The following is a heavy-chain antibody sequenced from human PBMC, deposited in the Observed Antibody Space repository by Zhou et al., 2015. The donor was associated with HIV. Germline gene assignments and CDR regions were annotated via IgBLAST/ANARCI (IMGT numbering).Heavy chain of an antibody. J-gene: IGHJ2*01. D-gene: IGHD7-27*01. V-gene: IGHV1-69*06. CDR3: AREGWGSWYFDL. CDR2: IIPIFGTA. Sequence: QVQLVQSGAEVKKPGSSVKVSCKASGGSFDSHAISWVRQGPGQGLEWMGGIIPIFGTADYAQNFRDRVTITADKSTTTAYMELSSLRSEDTAAYYCAREGWGSWYFDLWGRGTLVSVSS. CDR1: GGSFDSHA.